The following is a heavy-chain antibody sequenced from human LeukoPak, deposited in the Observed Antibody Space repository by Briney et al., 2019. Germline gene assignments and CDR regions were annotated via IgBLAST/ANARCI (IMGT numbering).Heavy chain of an antibody. CDR3: ARGAYYYDSSGYHYDY. CDR2: INWNGGST. D-gene: IGHD3-22*01. J-gene: IGHJ4*02. Sequence: GGSLRLSCAASGFTFDDYGMSWVRQAPGKGLEWVSGINWNGGSTGYADSVKGRFTISRDNAKNSLYLQMNSLRAEDTALYYCARGAYYYDSSGYHYDYWGQGTLVTVSS. V-gene: IGHV3-20*04. CDR1: GFTFDDYG.